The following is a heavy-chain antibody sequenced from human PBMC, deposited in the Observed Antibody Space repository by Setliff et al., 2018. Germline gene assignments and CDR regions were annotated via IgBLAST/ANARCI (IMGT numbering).Heavy chain of an antibody. CDR3: ARENRYSSGWYSYYYGMDV. J-gene: IGHJ6*02. Sequence: SETLSLTCTVSGGSISTSSYYWGWIRQPPGKGLEWIGSIYYSGSTYYNPSLKSRVTISVDTSKNQFSLKVSSVTAADTAVYYCARENRYSSGWYSYYYGMDVWGQGTTVTVSS. CDR2: IYYSGST. D-gene: IGHD6-19*01. CDR1: GGSISTSSYY. V-gene: IGHV4-39*07.